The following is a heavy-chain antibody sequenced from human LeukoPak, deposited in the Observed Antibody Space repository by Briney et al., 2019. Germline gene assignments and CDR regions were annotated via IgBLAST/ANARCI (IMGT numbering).Heavy chain of an antibody. CDR3: ARVKSSSWWYFDY. CDR1: GSTFSSYE. Sequence: GGSLRLSCAASGSTFSSYEMNWVRQAPGKGLEWVSYISSSGSTIYYADSVKGRFTISRDNAKNSLYLQMNSLRAEDTAVYYCARVKSSSWWYFDYWGQGTLVTVSS. CDR2: ISSSGSTI. J-gene: IGHJ4*02. V-gene: IGHV3-48*03. D-gene: IGHD6-13*01.